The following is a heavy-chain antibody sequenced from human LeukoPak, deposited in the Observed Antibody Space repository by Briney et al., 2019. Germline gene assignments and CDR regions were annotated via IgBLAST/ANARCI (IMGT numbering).Heavy chain of an antibody. V-gene: IGHV4-31*03. D-gene: IGHD1-26*01. CDR1: GGSISSGGYY. CDR2: IYYSGST. Sequence: PSETLSLTCTVSGGSISSGGYYWSWIRQHPGKGLEWIGYIYYSGSTYYNPSLKSRVTISVDTTKNQFSLKLSFVTAADRAVYYCAKDIRPKPQESGSYLPRILDFDYWGQGTLVTVSS. J-gene: IGHJ4*02. CDR3: AKDIRPKPQESGSYLPRILDFDY.